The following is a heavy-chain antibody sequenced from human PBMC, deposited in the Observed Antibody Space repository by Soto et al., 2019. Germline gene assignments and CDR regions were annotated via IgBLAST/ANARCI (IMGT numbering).Heavy chain of an antibody. Sequence: EVQLVESGGGLVQPGGSLRLSCAASGFTFSSYWMHWVRQAPGKGLVWVSRINSDGSSTSYADSVKGRFTISRDNAKNTLYLQMNSLRAEDMAVYYCAVPYYYDSSGYPWGQGTLVTVSS. D-gene: IGHD3-22*01. CDR1: GFTFSSYW. CDR2: INSDGSST. V-gene: IGHV3-74*01. CDR3: AVPYYYDSSGYP. J-gene: IGHJ5*02.